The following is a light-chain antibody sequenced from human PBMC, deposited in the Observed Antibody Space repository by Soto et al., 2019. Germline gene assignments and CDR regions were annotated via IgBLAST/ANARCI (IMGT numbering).Light chain of an antibody. CDR1: QTISSW. J-gene: IGKJ1*01. CDR3: QQYNSYSQT. V-gene: IGKV1-5*03. CDR2: KAS. Sequence: DIQMTQSPSTLSASVGDRVTNTCRASQTISSWLAWYQQKPGKAPKLLIYKASSLDSGVPSRFSGSGSGTEFTLTISSLQPDDFATYYCQQYNSYSQTFGQGTKVDIK.